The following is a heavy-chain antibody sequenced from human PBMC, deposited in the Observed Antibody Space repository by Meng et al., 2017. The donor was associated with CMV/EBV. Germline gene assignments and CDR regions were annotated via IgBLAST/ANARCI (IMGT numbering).Heavy chain of an antibody. CDR1: GFTFSDYY. CDR3: AREAVDDFWSGYYYYGMDV. CDR2: ISSSGSTI. V-gene: IGHV3-11*01. D-gene: IGHD3-3*01. Sequence: GESLKISCAASGFTFSDYYMSWIRQAPGMGLEWVSYISSSGSTIYYADSVKGRFTISMDNAKNSLYLQMNSLRAEDTAVYYCAREAVDDFWSGYYYYGMDVWGQGTTVTVSS. J-gene: IGHJ6*02.